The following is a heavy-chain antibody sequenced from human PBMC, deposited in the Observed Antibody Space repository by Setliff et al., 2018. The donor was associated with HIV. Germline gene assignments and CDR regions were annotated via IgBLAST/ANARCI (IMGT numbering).Heavy chain of an antibody. V-gene: IGHV3-15*01. CDR2: IKSKTDGGTT. Sequence: GGSLRLSCAASAFTFSNAWMSWVRQAPGKGLEWVGRIKSKTDGGTTDYAAPVKGRFTISRDDSKNTLYLQMDSLKTEDTALYYCTSGRGSDAIAIDYWGQGTPVTVSS. D-gene: IGHD5-12*01. CDR1: AFTFSNAW. CDR3: TSGRGSDAIAIDY. J-gene: IGHJ4*02.